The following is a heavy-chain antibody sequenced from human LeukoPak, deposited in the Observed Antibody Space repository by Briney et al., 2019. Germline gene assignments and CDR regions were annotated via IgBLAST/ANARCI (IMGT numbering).Heavy chain of an antibody. J-gene: IGHJ4*02. CDR2: IYYSGST. CDR1: GDSISSSSYY. D-gene: IGHD3-10*01. V-gene: IGHV4-39*01. Sequence: PSETLSLTCTVSGDSISSSSYYWAWIRQPPGKGLGWIGSIYYSGSTHYNPSLESRVTMSVDTSKNQLSLKLTSVTAADAAVYYCASQRAYYGSGSYYSGFDYWGQGALITVSS. CDR3: ASQRAYYGSGSYYSGFDY.